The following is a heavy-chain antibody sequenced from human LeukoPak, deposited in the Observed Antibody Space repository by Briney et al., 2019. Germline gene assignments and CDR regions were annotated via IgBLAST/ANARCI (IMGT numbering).Heavy chain of an antibody. D-gene: IGHD3-9*01. V-gene: IGHV4-38-2*01. CDR1: GYSISSGYY. CDR3: ASAYYDILTGYFDY. Sequence: SETLSLTCAVSGYSISSGYYWGWIRQPPGKGLEWIGSIYHSGSTYYNPSLKSRVTISVDTSKNQFSLKLSSVAAADTAVYYCASAYYDILTGYFDYWGQGTLVTVSS. J-gene: IGHJ4*02. CDR2: IYHSGST.